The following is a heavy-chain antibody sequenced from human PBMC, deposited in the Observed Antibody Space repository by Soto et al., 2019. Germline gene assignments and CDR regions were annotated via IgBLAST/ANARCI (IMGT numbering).Heavy chain of an antibody. CDR3: TRALREELPIYYFDS. CDR1: GFSLSKARMG. D-gene: IGHD1-7*01. Sequence: QVTLKESGPVLVKPTETLTLTCTVSGFSLSKARMGVSWIRQPPGKALEWLAHIFWNDERSYNTSLKSRLTISKDTSKSQVVLTMTNVDPMVTGTYFCTRALREELPIYYFDSWGQGTLVTVSS. V-gene: IGHV2-26*01. J-gene: IGHJ4*02. CDR2: IFWNDER.